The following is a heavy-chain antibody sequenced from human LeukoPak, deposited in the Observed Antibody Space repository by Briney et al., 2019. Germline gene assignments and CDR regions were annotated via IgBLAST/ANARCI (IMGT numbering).Heavy chain of an antibody. CDR1: GFTFSSYA. D-gene: IGHD4-17*01. CDR2: ISGSGGST. J-gene: IGHJ4*02. Sequence: GGSLRLSCAASGFTFSSYAMSWVRQAPGKGREWVSAISGSGGSTYYADSVKGRFTISRDNSKNTLDLQMDSLRAEDTAVYYCAKTGYGDYNYYFDYWGQGTLVTVSS. V-gene: IGHV3-23*01. CDR3: AKTGYGDYNYYFDY.